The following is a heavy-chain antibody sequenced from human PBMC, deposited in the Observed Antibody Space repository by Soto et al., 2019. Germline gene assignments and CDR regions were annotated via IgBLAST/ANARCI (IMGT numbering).Heavy chain of an antibody. CDR1: GGSIRSGGYY. J-gene: IGHJ4*02. CDR2: IYYSGST. V-gene: IGHV4-31*03. Sequence: QVQLQESGPGLVKPSQTLSLTCTVSGGSIRSGGYYWSWTRQHPGKGLEWIGYIYYSGSTYYNPSLKSRVTKSVDTSKNQCSLNLSSVTAADTAVYYCARVRLGELSSLYYLDYSGQGTLVTVSS. D-gene: IGHD3-16*02. CDR3: ARVRLGELSSLYYLDY.